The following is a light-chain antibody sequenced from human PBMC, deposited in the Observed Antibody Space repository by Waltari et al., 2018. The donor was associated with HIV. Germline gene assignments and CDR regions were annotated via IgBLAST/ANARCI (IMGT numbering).Light chain of an antibody. V-gene: IGLV3-9*01. CDR3: HGLDRATGV. J-gene: IGLJ1*01. Sequence: SYELTQPLSVSVALGQTARITCGGDNIGSKNVHWYQQKPGQAPVLVIYRNTNRPSGFPQRFCGSNSGNTPTLPITRARVGDEADYYCHGLDRATGVFGTGTTVTAL. CDR2: RNT. CDR1: NIGSKN.